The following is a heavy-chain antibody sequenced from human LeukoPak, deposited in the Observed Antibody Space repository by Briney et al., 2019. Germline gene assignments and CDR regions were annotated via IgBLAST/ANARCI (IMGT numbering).Heavy chain of an antibody. J-gene: IGHJ6*03. V-gene: IGHV4-61*09. D-gene: IGHD3-3*02. Sequence: PSETLSLTCTVSGGSISSGSYYWSWIRQPAGKGLEWIGHIYTSGSTNYNPSLKSRVTISVDTSKNQFSLKLSSVTAADTAVYYCARSHFRPSGYYYMDVWGKGTTVTVSS. CDR2: IYTSGST. CDR3: ARSHFRPSGYYYMDV. CDR1: GGSISSGSYY.